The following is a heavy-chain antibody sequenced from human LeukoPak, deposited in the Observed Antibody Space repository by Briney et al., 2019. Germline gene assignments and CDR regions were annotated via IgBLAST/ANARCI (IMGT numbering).Heavy chain of an antibody. CDR3: ARGRGQLWFLYFDY. D-gene: IGHD5-18*01. Sequence: GRTLRPSCAASGFTFSDYAMSWVRETPGKGLEWVSGISGGGGSTSYADSVKGGFAISRDNSKNTRTLHMNSLRDYDSGLYYCARGRGQLWFLYFDYWGQGTLVTVSS. CDR1: GFTFSDYA. V-gene: IGHV3-23*01. J-gene: IGHJ4*02. CDR2: ISGGGGST.